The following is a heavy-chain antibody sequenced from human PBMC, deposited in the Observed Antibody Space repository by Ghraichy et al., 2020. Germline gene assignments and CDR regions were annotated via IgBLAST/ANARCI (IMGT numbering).Heavy chain of an antibody. D-gene: IGHD2-21*02. CDR2: ISGNGGNT. CDR1: GFSFSNYA. V-gene: IGHV3-64*02. J-gene: IGHJ4*02. Sequence: GGSLRLSCAASGFSFSNYAMYWVRQTPGKGLEYVSLISGNGGNTYYADSVKGRFTISRDNSKNSLYLQMGSLRPEDMAVYYCARAGDVVVVTASYLDSWGQGTPVTVSS. CDR3: ARAGDVVVVTASYLDS.